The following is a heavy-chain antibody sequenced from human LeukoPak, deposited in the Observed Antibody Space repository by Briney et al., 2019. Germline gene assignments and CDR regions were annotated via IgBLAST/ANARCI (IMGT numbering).Heavy chain of an antibody. J-gene: IGHJ5*02. D-gene: IGHD7-27*01. Sequence: ASVKVSCKTSGYTFSSYDINWVRQATGQGLERMGWMNPNSGETGFAQNFQGRVTLTKNTSITTAYMELSSLRSEDTAVYYCARGDPWGFDPWGQGMLVTVSS. CDR2: MNPNSGET. V-gene: IGHV1-8*01. CDR1: GYTFSSYD. CDR3: ARGDPWGFDP.